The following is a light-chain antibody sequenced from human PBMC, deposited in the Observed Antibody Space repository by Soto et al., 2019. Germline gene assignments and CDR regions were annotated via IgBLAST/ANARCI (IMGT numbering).Light chain of an antibody. V-gene: IGLV2-14*03. CDR3: SSYPSSETHVL. J-gene: IGLJ2*01. Sequence: QSVLTQPASVSGSPGQSITISGTGTSSDVGYYNSVSWYQRHPGKVPKLIIYDVSSRPSGVSNRFSGFKSGNTASLTISGLQDEDEADYYSSSYPSSETHVLFGGGTKLTVL. CDR1: SSDVGYYNS. CDR2: DVS.